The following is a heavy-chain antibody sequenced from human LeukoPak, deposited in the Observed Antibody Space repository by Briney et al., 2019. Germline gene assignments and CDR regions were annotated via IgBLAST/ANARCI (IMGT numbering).Heavy chain of an antibody. Sequence: PSETLSLTCSVYGGSFSDYFWSWIRQSPGKGLEWIGEIDDGGNPKYNPSLMSRVIVSMEKSKKQFSLVMRSVAAADTAVYYCARFSRITWGDWGDAFDIWGQGTTVIVSS. D-gene: IGHD2-21*02. CDR2: IDDGGNP. J-gene: IGHJ3*02. V-gene: IGHV4-34*01. CDR3: ARFSRITWGDWGDAFDI. CDR1: GGSFSDYF.